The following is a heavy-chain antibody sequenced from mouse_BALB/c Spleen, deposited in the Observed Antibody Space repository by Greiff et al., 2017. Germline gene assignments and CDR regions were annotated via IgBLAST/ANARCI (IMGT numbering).Heavy chain of an antibody. Sequence: VKLQESGAELAKPGASVKMSCKASGYTFTSYWMHWVKQRPGQGLEWIGYINPSTGYTEYNQKFKDKATLTADKSSSTAYMQLSSLTSEDSAVYYCARYDYDRRFAYWGQVTLVTVSA. D-gene: IGHD2-4*01. J-gene: IGHJ3*01. CDR2: INPSTGYT. CDR1: GYTFTSYW. V-gene: IGHV1-7*01. CDR3: ARYDYDRRFAY.